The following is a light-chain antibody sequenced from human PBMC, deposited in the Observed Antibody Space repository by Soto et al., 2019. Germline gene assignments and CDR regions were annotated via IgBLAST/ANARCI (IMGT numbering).Light chain of an antibody. J-gene: IGKJ5*01. CDR3: QHRYSWPPA. CDR1: QSVGIY. Sequence: EIVLTQSPGTLSMSPGESATLSCRASQSVGIYLGWYQQRPGQAPRLLIYDASHRAAGIPARFSGSGSGTDFTLTINSLDPEDFAVYYCQHRYSWPPAFGQGTRLXI. CDR2: DAS. V-gene: IGKV3-11*01.